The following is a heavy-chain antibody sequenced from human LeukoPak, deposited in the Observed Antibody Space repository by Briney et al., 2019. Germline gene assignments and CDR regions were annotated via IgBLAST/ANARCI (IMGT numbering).Heavy chain of an antibody. CDR3: ARDSIRGGSGRPLGWFDP. CDR1: GYTFTSYD. D-gene: IGHD6-19*01. J-gene: IGHJ5*02. Sequence: GASVKVSCKASGYTFTSYDINWVRQATGQGLEWMGWMNPNSDNTGYARKFQGRVTMTRDTSTSTVYMELSSLRSEDTAVYYCARDSIRGGSGRPLGWFDPWGQGTLVTVSS. CDR2: MNPNSDNT. V-gene: IGHV1-8*01.